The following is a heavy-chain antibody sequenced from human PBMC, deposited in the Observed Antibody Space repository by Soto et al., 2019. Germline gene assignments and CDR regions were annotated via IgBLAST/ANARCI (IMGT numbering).Heavy chain of an antibody. D-gene: IGHD1-1*01. CDR3: AKDEPGATSFDY. CDR2: ISDSGDTT. J-gene: IGHJ4*02. V-gene: IGHV3-23*01. CDR1: GFTISSYA. Sequence: PVGSLGLSCADSGFTISSYAMSWVRQAPGKGLEWVSAISDSGDTTHYADSVKGRFTISRDTSKNTLYLQMNTLRAEDTAVYYCAKDEPGATSFDYWGQGTLVTVSS.